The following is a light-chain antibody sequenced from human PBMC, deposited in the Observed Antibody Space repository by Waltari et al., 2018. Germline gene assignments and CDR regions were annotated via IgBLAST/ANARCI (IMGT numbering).Light chain of an antibody. V-gene: IGLV2-14*01. CDR1: SSDVGTYNY. Sequence: QSALTQPASVSGSPGQSITISCTGTSSDVGTYNYVSGYQHHPGKAPKLVIYGVTNRPSGVSNRFSGSKSGNTASLTIYGLQAEDEADYHCTSCTTSATWVFGGGTKLTVL. J-gene: IGLJ3*02. CDR2: GVT. CDR3: TSCTTSATWV.